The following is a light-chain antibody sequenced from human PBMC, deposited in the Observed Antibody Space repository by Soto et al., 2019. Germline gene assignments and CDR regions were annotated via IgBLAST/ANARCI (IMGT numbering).Light chain of an antibody. J-gene: IGKJ1*01. V-gene: IGKV1-9*01. CDR1: QGISSY. CDR3: LQHNTYPLT. Sequence: DIQLTQSPSFLSASVGDRVTITCRASQGISSYLAWYQQKPGKAPKLLIFGASTLQSGVPSRFSGSGSGTEFTLTISSLQPEDFAIYYCLQHNTYPLTFGQGTKVDIK. CDR2: GAS.